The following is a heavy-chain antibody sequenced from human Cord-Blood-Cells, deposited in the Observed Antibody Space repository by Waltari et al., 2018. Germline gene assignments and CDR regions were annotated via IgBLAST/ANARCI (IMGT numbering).Heavy chain of an antibody. V-gene: IGHV4-34*01. CDR2: INHSGST. D-gene: IGHD4-17*01. J-gene: IGHJ4*02. CDR1: GGSLSGYY. Sequence: QVQLQQWGAGLLKPSETLSLTCAVYGGSLSGYYWCWLRQPPGKGLEWIGEINHSGSTNYNPSLKSRVTISVDTSKNQFSLKLSSVTAADTAVYYCARVPASTVVTDYWGQGTLVTVSS. CDR3: ARVPASTVVTDY.